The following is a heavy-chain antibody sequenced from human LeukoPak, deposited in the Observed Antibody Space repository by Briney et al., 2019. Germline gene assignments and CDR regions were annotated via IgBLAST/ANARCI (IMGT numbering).Heavy chain of an antibody. Sequence: GGPLRLSCAASGFTFSSYAMNWVRQAPGKGLEWVSSISATTGNIFYADSVRGRFTISRDNAKNSLYLQMNSLTADDTAVYYCARAVAAAGPPPDYWGQGTLVTVSS. V-gene: IGHV3-21*01. CDR1: GFTFSSYA. J-gene: IGHJ4*02. CDR2: ISATTGNI. D-gene: IGHD6-13*01. CDR3: ARAVAAAGPPPDY.